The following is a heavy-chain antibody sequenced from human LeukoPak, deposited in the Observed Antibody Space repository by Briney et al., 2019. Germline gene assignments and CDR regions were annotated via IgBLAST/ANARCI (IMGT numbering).Heavy chain of an antibody. CDR2: IYQSGTT. CDR3: GRGGIAAAASGIDY. CDR1: RGSISTYS. D-gene: IGHD6-13*01. V-gene: IGHV4-30-2*01. J-gene: IGHJ4*02. Sequence: SETLSLTCTVSRGSISTYSWSWIRQPPGKGLEWIGYIYQSGTTYYNPSLKSRVTISVDRSKNQFSLKLSSVTAADTAVYYCGRGGIAAAASGIDYWGQGTLVTVSS.